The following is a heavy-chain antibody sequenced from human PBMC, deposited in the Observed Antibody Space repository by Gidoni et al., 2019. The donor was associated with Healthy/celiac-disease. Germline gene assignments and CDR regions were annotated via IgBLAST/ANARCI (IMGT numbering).Heavy chain of an antibody. CDR3: ARHRIAVAGTFFDY. J-gene: IGHJ4*02. D-gene: IGHD6-19*01. V-gene: IGHV4-59*08. Sequence: QVHLQESGPGLLTPSATLSLTCTVSGGSISSYYWSWIRQPPGKGLEWIGYIYYSGSTNYNPSHKSRVTITVDTSKNQFSMKLSYVTAEDTAVYYCARHRIAVAGTFFDYWGQGTLVTVSS. CDR2: IYYSGST. CDR1: GGSISSYY.